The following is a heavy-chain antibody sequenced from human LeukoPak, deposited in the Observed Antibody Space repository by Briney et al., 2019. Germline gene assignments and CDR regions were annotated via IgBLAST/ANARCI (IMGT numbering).Heavy chain of an antibody. D-gene: IGHD3-3*01. CDR1: GFTFSSYE. V-gene: IGHV3-48*03. CDR2: ISSSGSTI. CDR3: ARSARLMKGVVEVTALDD. J-gene: IGHJ4*02. Sequence: GGSLRLSCAASGFTFSSYEMNWVRQAPGKGLESVSYISSSGSTIYYADSVKGRFTISRDNAKNSVYLEMNSLRANDTAVYYCARSARLMKGVVEVTALDDWGQGTLVTVSS.